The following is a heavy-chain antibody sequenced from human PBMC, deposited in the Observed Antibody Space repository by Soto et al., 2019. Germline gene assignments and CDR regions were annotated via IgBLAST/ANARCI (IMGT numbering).Heavy chain of an antibody. J-gene: IGHJ3*02. CDR1: GFTFSSYA. CDR2: ISGSGGST. CDR3: AKVWIAVAVEDAFDI. V-gene: IGHV3-23*01. Sequence: EVQLLESGGGLVQPGGSLRLSCAASGFTFSSYAMSWVRKAPGKGLEWVSAISGSGGSTYYADSVKGRFTISRDNSKNTLYLQMHSLSAEDTAVYYCAKVWIAVAVEDAFDIWGQGTMVTVSS. D-gene: IGHD6-19*01.